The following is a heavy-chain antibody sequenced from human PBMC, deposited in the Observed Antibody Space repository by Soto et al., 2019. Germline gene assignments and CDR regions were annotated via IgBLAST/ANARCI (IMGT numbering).Heavy chain of an antibody. Sequence: QLQLQESGPGLVKPSETLSLTCTVSGGSISSSSYYWGWIRQPPGKGLEWIGSIYYSGSTYYNPSLKSRVTISVDTSKNQFSLKLSSVTAADTAVYYCARHKVIAVADGWFDPWGQGTLVTVSS. D-gene: IGHD6-19*01. V-gene: IGHV4-39*01. CDR3: ARHKVIAVADGWFDP. CDR2: IYYSGST. CDR1: GGSISSSSYY. J-gene: IGHJ5*02.